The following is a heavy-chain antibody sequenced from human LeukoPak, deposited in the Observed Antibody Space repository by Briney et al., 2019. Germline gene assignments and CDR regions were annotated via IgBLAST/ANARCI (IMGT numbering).Heavy chain of an antibody. CDR3: ARDLNGWYGRVDS. CDR2: ISGSGSTI. J-gene: IGHJ4*02. V-gene: IGHV3-48*03. Sequence: GGSLRLSCAASGFSFSSYEMNWVRQAPGKGLEWVSYISGSGSTIYYADSVKGRFTISRDNAKNSLHLQMNSLRAEDTAVYYCARDLNGWYGRVDSWGQGTLVTVSS. D-gene: IGHD6-19*01. CDR1: GFSFSSYE.